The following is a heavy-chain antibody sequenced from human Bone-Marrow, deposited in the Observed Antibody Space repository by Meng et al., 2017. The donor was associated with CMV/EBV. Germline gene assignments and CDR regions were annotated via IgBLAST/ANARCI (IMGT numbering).Heavy chain of an antibody. CDR3: ARSLGDFWSGVFDY. J-gene: IGHJ4*02. V-gene: IGHV1-2*02. Sequence: ASVTVSCKSSGYTFTGYYMHWVRQAPGQGLEWMGWINPNSGGTNYAQKFQGRVTMTRDTSISTAYMELSRLRSDDTAVYYCARSLGDFWSGVFDYWGQGTLVTVSS. CDR2: INPNSGGT. D-gene: IGHD3-3*01. CDR1: GYTFTGYY.